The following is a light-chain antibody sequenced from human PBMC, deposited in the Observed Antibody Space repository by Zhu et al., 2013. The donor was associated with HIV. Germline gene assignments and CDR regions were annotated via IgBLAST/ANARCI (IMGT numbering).Light chain of an antibody. CDR2: EDN. CDR1: RLGDRY. Sequence: SYELTQPPSVSVSPGQTASLTCSGDRLGDRYASWYQQKPGQSPLLVIFEDNNRPSGIPDRFSGATSGSTASLTITGAQAEDEADYYCKSWDISDDHYVFGSGTKVTV. V-gene: IGLV3-1*01. CDR3: KSWDISDDHYV. J-gene: IGLJ1*01.